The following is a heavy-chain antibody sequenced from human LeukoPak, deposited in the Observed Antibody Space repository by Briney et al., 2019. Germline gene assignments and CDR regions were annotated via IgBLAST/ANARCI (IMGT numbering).Heavy chain of an antibody. CDR3: ARYCSGGSCYD. Sequence: PGGSLRLSCAASGFTFNNYWMSWVRQAPGKGLEWVSFIYSGGSTYYADSVKGRFTISRDNSKNTLYLQMNSLRAEDTAVYYCARYCSGGSCYDWGQGTLVTVSS. CDR2: IYSGGST. CDR1: GFTFNNYW. D-gene: IGHD2-15*01. V-gene: IGHV3-66*01. J-gene: IGHJ4*02.